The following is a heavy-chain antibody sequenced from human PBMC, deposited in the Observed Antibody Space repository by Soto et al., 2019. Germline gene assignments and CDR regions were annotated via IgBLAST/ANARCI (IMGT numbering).Heavy chain of an antibody. J-gene: IGHJ4*02. CDR3: VKLDSNYYYEY. CDR1: GFTFSTYA. Sequence: PGGSLRLSCSASGFTFSTYAMHWVRQAPGKGLEYVSAVSNSGDSTYYADSVKGRFTISRDNSRNTLYLQMSSLRAEDTAVYYCVKLDSNYYYEYWGLGALVTVSS. V-gene: IGHV3-64D*08. D-gene: IGHD3-22*01. CDR2: VSNSGDST.